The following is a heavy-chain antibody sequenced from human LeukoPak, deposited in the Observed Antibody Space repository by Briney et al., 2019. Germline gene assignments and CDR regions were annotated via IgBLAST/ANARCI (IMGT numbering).Heavy chain of an antibody. CDR2: IYSGGSI. CDR1: GFTVSSNY. Sequence: GGSLRLSCAASGFTVSSNYMTWVRQAPGKGLEWVSVIYSGGSIYYADSVKGRFTISRDNSKNTLYLQMNSLRDEDTAVYYCARGPARRRDGYNYYGMDVWGQGTTVTVSS. J-gene: IGHJ6*02. CDR3: ARGPARRRDGYNYYGMDV. D-gene: IGHD5-24*01. V-gene: IGHV3-53*01.